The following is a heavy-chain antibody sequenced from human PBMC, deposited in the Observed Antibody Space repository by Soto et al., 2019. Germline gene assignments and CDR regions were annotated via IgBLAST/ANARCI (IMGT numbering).Heavy chain of an antibody. CDR2: IYWDDAK. Sequence: QITLKESGPTLVRPTQTLTLTCSFSGFSLTTNGVGVGWIRQPPGKALEWLALIYWDDAKRYSPSLKSRLAITKDTSRNQVVLTMNNMDPVDTATYYGSHRLVDSDYVWGTYASGFEYWGQGTLVTVSS. J-gene: IGHJ4*02. CDR3: SHRLVDSDYVWGTYASGFEY. V-gene: IGHV2-5*02. CDR1: GFSLTTNGVG. D-gene: IGHD3-16*01.